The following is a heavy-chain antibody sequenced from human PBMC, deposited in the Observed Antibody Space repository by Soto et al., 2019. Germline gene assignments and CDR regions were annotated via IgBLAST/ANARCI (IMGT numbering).Heavy chain of an antibody. CDR1: GFTFDDYA. Sequence: GGSLRLSCAASGFTFDDYAMHWVRQAPGKGLEWVSGISWNSGSIGYADSVKGRFTISRDNAKNSLYLQMNSLRAEDTALYYCAKEMSGWLKLLYFDDFGHGPLVTVYS. CDR2: ISWNSGSI. V-gene: IGHV3-9*01. CDR3: AKEMSGWLKLLYFDD. D-gene: IGHD5-12*01. J-gene: IGHJ4*01.